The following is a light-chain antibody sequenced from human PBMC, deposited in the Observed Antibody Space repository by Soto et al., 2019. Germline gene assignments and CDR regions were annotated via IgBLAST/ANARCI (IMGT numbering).Light chain of an antibody. CDR2: GAS. V-gene: IGKV3-20*01. J-gene: IGKJ3*01. CDR3: QQYGSSPLT. CDR1: QSVSSNY. Sequence: EIVLTQSPSTLSLSPGERATLSCRASQSVSSNYLSWFQQKPGQAPRLLIFGASSRATGIPDRFSGSGSGTDFTLTISRLEPEDFAVYYCQQYGSSPLTFGPGTKVDTK.